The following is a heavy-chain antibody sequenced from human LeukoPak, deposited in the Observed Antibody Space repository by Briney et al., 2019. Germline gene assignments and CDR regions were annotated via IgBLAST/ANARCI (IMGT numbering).Heavy chain of an antibody. V-gene: IGHV3-21*01. CDR1: GFTFSSYS. Sequence: GRSPRLSCAASGFTFSSYSMNWVRQAPGKGLEWVSSISSSSSYIYYADSVKGRFTISRDNAKNSLYLQMNSLRAEDTAVYYCARDPGGSSIDYWGQGTLVTVSS. J-gene: IGHJ4*02. CDR3: ARDPGGSSIDY. CDR2: ISSSSSYI. D-gene: IGHD1-26*01.